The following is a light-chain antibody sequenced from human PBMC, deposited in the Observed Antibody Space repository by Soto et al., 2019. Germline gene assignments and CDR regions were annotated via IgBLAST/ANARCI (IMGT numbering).Light chain of an antibody. J-gene: IGKJ1*01. CDR1: QSVTNRY. V-gene: IGKV3-20*01. CDR3: QQYGSSLRA. CDR2: DAS. Sequence: EIVVTQSPATLSLSPXERATLSCRASQSVTNRYFAWYQQRPGQAPRLLIYDASNRATGIPARFSGSGSGTDFTLTISRLEPADFAVYYCQQYGSSLRAFGQGTKVDIK.